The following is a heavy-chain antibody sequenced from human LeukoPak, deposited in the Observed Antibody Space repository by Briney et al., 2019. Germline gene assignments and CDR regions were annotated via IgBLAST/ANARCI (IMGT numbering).Heavy chain of an antibody. J-gene: IGHJ4*02. V-gene: IGHV3-21*01. CDR3: ARDPTVGSSPYFDY. CDR2: ISSSRNYI. CDR1: GFTFSSYS. D-gene: IGHD6-13*01. Sequence: GGSLRLSCAASGFTFSSYSMNWVRQAPGKGLEWVSSISSSRNYIYYADSVKGRFTISRDNAKNSLYLQMNSLRAEDTAVYYCARDPTVGSSPYFDYWGQGTLVTVSS.